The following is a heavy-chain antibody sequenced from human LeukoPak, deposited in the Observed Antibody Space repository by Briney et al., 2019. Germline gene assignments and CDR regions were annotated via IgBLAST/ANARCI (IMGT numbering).Heavy chain of an antibody. CDR3: ARDGLQLWFRTALDAFDI. D-gene: IGHD5-18*01. J-gene: IGHJ3*02. CDR1: GGSISSGSYY. V-gene: IGHV4-61*02. CDR2: IYTSGST. Sequence: TLSLTCTVSGGSISSGSYYWSWIRQPAGKGLEWIGRIYTSGSTNYNPSLKSRVTISVDTSKNQFSLKLSSVTAADTAVYYCARDGLQLWFRTALDAFDIWGQGTMVTVSS.